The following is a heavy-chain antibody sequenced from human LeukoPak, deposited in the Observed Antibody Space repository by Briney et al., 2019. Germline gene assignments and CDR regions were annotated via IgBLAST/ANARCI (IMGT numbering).Heavy chain of an antibody. J-gene: IGHJ3*02. CDR2: IDPTDSYT. Sequence: GGSLKISCQGSGYTFINYWISWVRQMPGKGLEWVGRIDPTDSYTNYSPSFQGHVSISADKSISTAYLQWSSLKGSDTAMYYCARLLTGDDAFDIWGQGTIVTVSS. D-gene: IGHD7-27*01. V-gene: IGHV5-10-1*01. CDR1: GYTFINYW. CDR3: ARLLTGDDAFDI.